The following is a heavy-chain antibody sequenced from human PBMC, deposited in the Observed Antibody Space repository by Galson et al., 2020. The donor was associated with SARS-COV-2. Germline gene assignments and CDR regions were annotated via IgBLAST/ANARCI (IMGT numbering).Heavy chain of an antibody. Sequence: GESLKISCKGSGYSFTSYWIGWARQMPGKGLEWMGITYPGDSDTRYSPSFQGQVTISADKSISTAYLQWSSLKASDTAMYYCARRRYYYDSSGPDTDYWGQGTLVTVSS. CDR2: TYPGDSDT. CDR1: GYSFTSYW. J-gene: IGHJ4*02. D-gene: IGHD3-22*01. CDR3: ARRRYYYDSSGPDTDY. V-gene: IGHV5-51*01.